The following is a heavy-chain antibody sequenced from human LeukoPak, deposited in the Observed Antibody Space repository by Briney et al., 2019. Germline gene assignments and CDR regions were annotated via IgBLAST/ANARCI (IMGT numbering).Heavy chain of an antibody. D-gene: IGHD3-3*01. CDR3: ATAGVSGFGVVTDRFDP. V-gene: IGHV1-18*01. J-gene: IGHJ5*02. CDR1: GYTFTSYG. CDR2: ISAYDGNT. Sequence: ASVKVSCKASGYTFTSYGISWVRQAPGQGLEWMGWISAYDGNTNYAQKLQGRVTMTTDTSTSTAYMELRSLRSDDTAVYYCATAGVSGFGVVTDRFDPWGQGTLVTVSS.